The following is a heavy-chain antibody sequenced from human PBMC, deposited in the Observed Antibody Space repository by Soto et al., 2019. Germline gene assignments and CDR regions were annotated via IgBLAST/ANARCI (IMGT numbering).Heavy chain of an antibody. V-gene: IGHV3-23*01. CDR2: ISGSGGST. J-gene: IGHJ4*02. CDR1: GFTFSSYA. CDR3: AKGGTYYDFWSGYYPFDY. Sequence: GGSLRLSCAASGFTFSSYAMSWVRQAPGKGLEWVSAISGSGGSTYYADSVKGRFTISRDNSKNTLYLQMNSLRAEDTAVYYCAKGGTYYDFWSGYYPFDYWGQGTLVTVSS. D-gene: IGHD3-3*01.